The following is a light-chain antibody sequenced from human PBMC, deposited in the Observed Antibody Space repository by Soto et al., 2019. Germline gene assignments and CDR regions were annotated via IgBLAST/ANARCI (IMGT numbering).Light chain of an antibody. Sequence: EIVLTQSPATLSLSAGEIATLSCRASQSVSSYLAWYQQKPGQAPRLLIYDASNRATDIPARFTGSGSGTDFTLTISSLEPEDFAVYYCQQRSSWPPITFGLGTRLEIK. V-gene: IGKV3-11*01. J-gene: IGKJ5*01. CDR3: QQRSSWPPIT. CDR1: QSVSSY. CDR2: DAS.